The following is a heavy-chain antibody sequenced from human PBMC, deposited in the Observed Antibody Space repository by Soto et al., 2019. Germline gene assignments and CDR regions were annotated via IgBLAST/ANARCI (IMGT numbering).Heavy chain of an antibody. V-gene: IGHV1-8*01. CDR3: ARWVGPIAVAGPSYYYYGMDV. Sequence: GASVKVSCKASGYTFTSYDINWARQATGQGLEWMGWMNPNSGNTGYAQKFQGRVTMTRNTSISTAYMELSSLRSEDTAVYYCARWVGPIAVAGPSYYYYGMDVWGQGTTVTVSS. CDR1: GYTFTSYD. D-gene: IGHD6-19*01. J-gene: IGHJ6*02. CDR2: MNPNSGNT.